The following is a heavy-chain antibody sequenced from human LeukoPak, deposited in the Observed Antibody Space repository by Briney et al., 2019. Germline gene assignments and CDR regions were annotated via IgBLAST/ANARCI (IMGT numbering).Heavy chain of an antibody. D-gene: IGHD6-13*01. V-gene: IGHV3-48*01. CDR1: GFTFSGYS. J-gene: IGHJ6*02. Sequence: GGSLRLSCAASGFTFSGYSMNWVRQAPGKGLEWVSYIGSDVNSIYYAASVEGRFIISRDNARNSLYLQMSSLRVDDTAVYYCAKAASSSWPSYYYGMDVWGQGTTVTVSS. CDR2: IGSDVNSI. CDR3: AKAASSSWPSYYYGMDV.